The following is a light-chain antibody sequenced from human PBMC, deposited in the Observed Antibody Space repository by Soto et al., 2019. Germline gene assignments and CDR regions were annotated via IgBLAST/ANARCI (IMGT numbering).Light chain of an antibody. CDR1: SSDVGAYNY. V-gene: IGLV2-14*01. CDR2: EVY. Sequence: SALTQPASVSGSPGQSVTISCTGTSSDVGAYNYVSWYQQHPGKAPKFIIYEVYDRPSGVSNRFSGSKSGNTASLTISGLQPEDEADYYCSSYTTNHTRVFGGGTKLTVL. J-gene: IGLJ3*02. CDR3: SSYTTNHTRV.